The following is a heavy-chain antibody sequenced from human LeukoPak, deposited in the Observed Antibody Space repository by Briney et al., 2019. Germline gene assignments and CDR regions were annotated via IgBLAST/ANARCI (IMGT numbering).Heavy chain of an antibody. D-gene: IGHD3-22*01. Sequence: PGGSLRLSCAASGFTFSSYSMNWVRQAPGKGLEWVSSISSSSSYIYYADSVKCRFTISRDNAKNSLYLQMNSLRAEDTAVYYCAREFIRNPINYYDSSGYYPFGYWGQGTLVTVSS. J-gene: IGHJ4*02. V-gene: IGHV3-21*03. CDR2: ISSSSSYI. CDR1: GFTFSSYS. CDR3: AREFIRNPINYYDSSGYYPFGY.